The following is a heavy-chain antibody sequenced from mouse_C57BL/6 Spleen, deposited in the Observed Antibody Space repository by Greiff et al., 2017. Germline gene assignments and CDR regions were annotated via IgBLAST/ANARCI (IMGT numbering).Heavy chain of an antibody. CDR2: INPSSGYT. V-gene: IGHV1-4*01. Sequence: VKLMESGAELARPGASVKMSCKASGYTFTSYTMHWVKQRPGQGLEWIGYINPSSGYTKYNQKFKDKATLTADKSSSTAYMQLSSLTSEDSAVYYCARGDYDGYFDVWGTGTTVTVSS. CDR3: ARGDYDGYFDV. J-gene: IGHJ1*03. CDR1: GYTFTSYT. D-gene: IGHD2-4*01.